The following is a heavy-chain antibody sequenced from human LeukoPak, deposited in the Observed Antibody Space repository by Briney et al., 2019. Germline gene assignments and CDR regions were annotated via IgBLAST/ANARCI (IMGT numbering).Heavy chain of an antibody. CDR1: GGSIRSYY. J-gene: IGHJ5*02. Sequence: SETLSLTCAVCGGSIRSYYWSWSRQPPGKGLEWIGYIYYSGSTNYNPSLKSRVTISVDTSKNQFSLKLSSVTAADTAVYYCARAEILWSGDLPKYNWFDPWGQGTLVTVSS. V-gene: IGHV4-59*01. CDR2: IYYSGST. CDR3: ARAEILWSGDLPKYNWFDP. D-gene: IGHD3-10*02.